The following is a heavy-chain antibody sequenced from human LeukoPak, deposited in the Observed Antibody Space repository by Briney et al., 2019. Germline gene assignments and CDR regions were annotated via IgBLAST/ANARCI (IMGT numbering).Heavy chain of an antibody. D-gene: IGHD3-3*01. J-gene: IGHJ3*02. Sequence: GASVKVSCKASGYTFTSYDINWARQATGQGLEWMGWMNPNSGNTGYAQKFQGRVTMTRNTSISTAYMELSSLRSEDTAVYYCARGRTGYDFWSGYSNGDAFDIWGQGTMVTVSS. V-gene: IGHV1-8*01. CDR1: GYTFTSYD. CDR2: MNPNSGNT. CDR3: ARGRTGYDFWSGYSNGDAFDI.